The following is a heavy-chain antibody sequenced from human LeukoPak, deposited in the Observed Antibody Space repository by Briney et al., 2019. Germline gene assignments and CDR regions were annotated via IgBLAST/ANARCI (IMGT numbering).Heavy chain of an antibody. J-gene: IGHJ6*02. CDR3: AKAGSVQLWLLQSGHYYGMDV. V-gene: IGHV3-43*02. D-gene: IGHD5-18*01. CDR1: GFTFDDYA. Sequence: GGSLRLSCAASGFTFDDYAMHWVRQAPGKGLEWVSLISGDGGSTYYADSVKGRFTISRDNSKNSLYLQMNSLRTEDTALYYCAKAGSVQLWLLQSGHYYGMDVWGQGTTVTVSS. CDR2: ISGDGGST.